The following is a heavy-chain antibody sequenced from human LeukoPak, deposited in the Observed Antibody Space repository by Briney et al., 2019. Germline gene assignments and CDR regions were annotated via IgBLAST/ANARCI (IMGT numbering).Heavy chain of an antibody. CDR1: GGSISSSTYY. Sequence: PSETLSLTCTVSGGSISSSTYYWGWIRQPPGKGLEWIGSIHYSGSTRYNPSPKSRVTTSVDTSKNQFSLKLNSVTAADTAVYYCARAEEYYYDNSGYYYDYWGQGTLVTVSS. V-gene: IGHV4-39*01. CDR3: ARAEEYYYDNSGYYYDY. J-gene: IGHJ4*02. CDR2: IHYSGST. D-gene: IGHD3-22*01.